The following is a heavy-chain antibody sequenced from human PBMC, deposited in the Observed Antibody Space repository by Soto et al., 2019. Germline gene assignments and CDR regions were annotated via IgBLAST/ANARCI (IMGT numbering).Heavy chain of an antibody. CDR2: IGHSGSA. Sequence: QVQLQQWGAGLLKPSETLSLTCAVYGGSFSGYYWTWIRQPPGKGLEWVGEIGHSGSATYSPSLKRRVTISVDTSKNHFSLRLSSVTAADTAVYYCARGGNCIVSSCPLGSHYGMDVWGQGATVTVSS. CDR1: GGSFSGYY. V-gene: IGHV4-34*01. J-gene: IGHJ6*02. CDR3: ARGGNCIVSSCPLGSHYGMDV. D-gene: IGHD2-15*01.